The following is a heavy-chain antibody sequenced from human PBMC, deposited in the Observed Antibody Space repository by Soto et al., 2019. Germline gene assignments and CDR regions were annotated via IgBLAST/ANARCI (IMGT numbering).Heavy chain of an antibody. CDR3: ARALASAVPHHYCDWDAMDV. Sequence: QVQRVQSGAEVKKPGASVKVSCKASGYTFTSYDISWVRQATGQGLEWMGWMSANSGNTGYAQKFQGRVTMTRNTATSTAYMDLSSARSEDTGVYYCARALASAVPHHYCDWDAMDVWGQGTTVTVAS. CDR2: MSANSGNT. D-gene: IGHD3-10*01. J-gene: IGHJ6*02. CDR1: GYTFTSYD. V-gene: IGHV1-8*01.